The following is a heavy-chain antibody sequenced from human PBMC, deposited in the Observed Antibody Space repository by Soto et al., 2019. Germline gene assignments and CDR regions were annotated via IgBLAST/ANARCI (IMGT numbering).Heavy chain of an antibody. CDR2: MNPNSGNT. CDR3: ARRIVAANDHWFDP. V-gene: IGHV1-8*01. D-gene: IGHD2-15*01. Sequence: ASVKVSCKASGYTFTSYDINWVRQATGQGLEWMGWMNPNSGNTGYAQKFQGRVTMTRNTSISTAYMELSSLRSEDTAVYYCARRIVAANDHWFDPWGQGTLVTVSS. J-gene: IGHJ5*02. CDR1: GYTFTSYD.